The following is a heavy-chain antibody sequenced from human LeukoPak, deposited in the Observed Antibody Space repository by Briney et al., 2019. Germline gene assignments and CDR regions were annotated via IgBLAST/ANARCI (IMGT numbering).Heavy chain of an antibody. Sequence: SETLSLTCTVSGDSISSSSYYWGWIRQPPGKGLEWIGSIFHSGSTYYNPSLKSRVTISVDTSKNQFSLKLTSVTAADTAVYYCARDSPTFDIWGQGTMVTVSS. CDR3: ARDSPTFDI. CDR2: IFHSGST. V-gene: IGHV4-39*07. J-gene: IGHJ3*02. CDR1: GDSISSSSYY.